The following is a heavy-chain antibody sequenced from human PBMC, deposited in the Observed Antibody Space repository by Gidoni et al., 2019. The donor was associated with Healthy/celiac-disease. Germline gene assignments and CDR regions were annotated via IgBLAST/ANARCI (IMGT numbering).Heavy chain of an antibody. CDR2: ISYDGSNK. CDR3: ARPAGVGATDGMDV. CDR1: GFTFSSYA. J-gene: IGHJ6*02. V-gene: IGHV3-30*04. Sequence: QVQLVESGGGVVQPGRSLRLSCAASGFTFSSYAMHWVRQAPGKGLEWVTVISYDGSNKYYADSVKGRFTISRDNSKNTLYLQMNSLRAEDTAVYYCARPAGVGATDGMDVWGQGTTVTVSS. D-gene: IGHD1-26*01.